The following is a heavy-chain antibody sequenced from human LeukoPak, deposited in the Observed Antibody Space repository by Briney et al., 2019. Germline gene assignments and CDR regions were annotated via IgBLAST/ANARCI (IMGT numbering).Heavy chain of an antibody. V-gene: IGHV3-49*03. CDR1: GFTFGDYA. J-gene: IGHJ4*02. D-gene: IGHD3-10*01. CDR3: TRAERERLVDYYGSGSYYKADY. CDR2: IRSKAYGGTT. Sequence: GGSLRLSCTASGFTFGDYAMSWFRQAPGKGLEWVGFIRSKAYGGTTEYAASVKGRFTISRDDSKSIAYLQMNSLKTEDTAVYYCTRAERERLVDYYGSGSYYKADYWGQGTLVTVSS.